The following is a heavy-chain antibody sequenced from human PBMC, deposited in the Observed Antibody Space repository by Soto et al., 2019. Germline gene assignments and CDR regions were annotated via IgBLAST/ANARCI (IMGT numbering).Heavy chain of an antibody. D-gene: IGHD6-6*01. CDR1: GFTFSSYW. Sequence: GESLKISCAASGFTFSSYWMSWVRQAPGKGLEWVANIKQDGSEKYYVDSVKGRFTISRDNAKNSLYLQMNSLRAEDTAVYYCARDHPSIEYSSSSGLGYFQHWGQGTLVTVSS. CDR3: ARDHPSIEYSSSSGLGYFQH. CDR2: IKQDGSEK. J-gene: IGHJ1*01. V-gene: IGHV3-7*03.